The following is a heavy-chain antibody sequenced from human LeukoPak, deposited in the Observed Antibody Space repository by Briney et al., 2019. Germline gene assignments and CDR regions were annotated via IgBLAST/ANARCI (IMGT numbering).Heavy chain of an antibody. CDR1: GGSISSYY. Sequence: SETLSLTCTVSGGSISSYYWSWIRQPAGKGLEWIGRIYTSGSTNYNPSLKSRVTMSVDTSKNQFSLKLSSVTAADTAVYYCARSPMVRGVGDYYYYMDVWGKGTTVTVSS. J-gene: IGHJ6*03. CDR2: IYTSGST. D-gene: IGHD3-10*01. V-gene: IGHV4-4*07. CDR3: ARSPMVRGVGDYYYYMDV.